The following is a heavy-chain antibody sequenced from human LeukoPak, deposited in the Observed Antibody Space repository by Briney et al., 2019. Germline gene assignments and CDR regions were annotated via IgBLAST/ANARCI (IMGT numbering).Heavy chain of an antibody. CDR3: AREFDSSGYYYSYYYYYMDV. J-gene: IGHJ6*03. V-gene: IGHV3-30*04. D-gene: IGHD3-22*01. CDR1: GFTFSSYA. Sequence: PGGSLRLSCAAFGFTFSSYAMHWVRQAPGKGLEWVAVISYDGSNKYYADSVKGRFTISRDNSKNTLYLQMNSLRAEDTAVYYCAREFDSSGYYYSYYYYYMDVWGKGTTVTVSS. CDR2: ISYDGSNK.